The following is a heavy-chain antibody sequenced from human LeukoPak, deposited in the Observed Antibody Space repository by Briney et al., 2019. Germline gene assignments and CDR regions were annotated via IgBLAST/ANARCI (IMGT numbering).Heavy chain of an antibody. CDR2: INSDGSYT. CDR3: ARDPFQEWELKTLDY. D-gene: IGHD1-26*01. J-gene: IGHJ4*02. Sequence: GGSLRLSCAASGFTFSRYWMHWVRQVPGKGLVWVSRINSDGSYTTYADSVKGRFTISRDNAKNSLYLQMNSLRADDTAVYYCARDPFQEWELKTLDYWGQGTLVTVSS. CDR1: GFTFSRYW. V-gene: IGHV3-74*01.